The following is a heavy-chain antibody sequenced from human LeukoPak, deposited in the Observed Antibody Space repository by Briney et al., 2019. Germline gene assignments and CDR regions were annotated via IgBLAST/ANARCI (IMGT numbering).Heavy chain of an antibody. V-gene: IGHV3-7*01. CDR3: ARNYDFWSGYCGYYFDY. CDR2: IKQDGSEK. J-gene: IGHJ4*02. D-gene: IGHD3-3*01. CDR1: GFTFSSYW. Sequence: PGGSLRLSCAASGFTFSSYWMSWVRQAPGKGLEWAANIKQDGSEKYYVDSVKGRFTISRDNAKNSLYLQMNSLRAEDTAVYYCARNYDFWSGYCGYYFDYWGQGTLVTVSS.